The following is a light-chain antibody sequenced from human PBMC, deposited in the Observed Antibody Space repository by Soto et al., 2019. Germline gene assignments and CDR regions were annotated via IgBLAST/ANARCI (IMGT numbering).Light chain of an antibody. V-gene: IGLV2-14*03. CDR3: SSYSRRGTAYV. Sequence: QSALTQPASVSGSPGQSITISCTGTSSDIGGYNYVSWYQQHPGKAPKLMIYDVTTRPSGVSSRFSGSKSGNTASLTISGLQAEDEADYYCSSYSRRGTAYVFGGGTKVAVL. J-gene: IGLJ1*01. CDR1: SSDIGGYNY. CDR2: DVT.